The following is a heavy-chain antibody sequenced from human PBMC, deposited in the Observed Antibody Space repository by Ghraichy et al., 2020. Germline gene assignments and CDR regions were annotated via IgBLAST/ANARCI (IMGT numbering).Heavy chain of an antibody. D-gene: IGHD4-11*01. J-gene: IGHJ5*02. CDR1: GFTLSDFY. CDR3: SRSGVRTTPVYDL. V-gene: IGHV3-11*03. CDR2: ISPSSGYI. Sequence: GGSLRLSCGASGFTLSDFYMSWIRQAPGKALEWISHISPSSGYIDYAEPVKGRFTVSRDNVKKSLYLQMNNLTDDDTAVYYCSRSGVRTTPVYDLWGQGSLVAVAS.